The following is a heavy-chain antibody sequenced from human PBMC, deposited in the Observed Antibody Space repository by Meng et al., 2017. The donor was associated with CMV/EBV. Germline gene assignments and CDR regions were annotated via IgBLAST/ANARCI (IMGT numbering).Heavy chain of an antibody. V-gene: IGHV3-15*01. CDR2: IRSKVDGGTT. J-gene: IGHJ4*02. D-gene: IGHD2-21*02. CDR1: TFSRAW. Sequence: TFSRAWRSWVRQAPGKGLEWVGRIRSKVDGGTTDYAAPVKGRFTISRDDSENTLFLQMNSLRIEDTAVYYCITGAICVGDCYSGPIEKWGQGTLVTVSS. CDR3: ITGAICVGDCYSGPIEK.